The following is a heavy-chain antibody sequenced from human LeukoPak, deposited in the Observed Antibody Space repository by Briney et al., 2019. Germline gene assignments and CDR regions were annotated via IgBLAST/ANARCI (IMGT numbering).Heavy chain of an antibody. Sequence: SETLSLTCTVSGGSISSGSYYWSWIRQPAGKGLEWIGRIYTSGSTNYNPSLESRVTISVDTSKNQFSLRLNSVTAADTAVYYCARATNYDLWSAYYHHMGVWGKGTTVTVSS. CDR1: GGSISSGSYY. CDR2: IYTSGST. D-gene: IGHD3-3*01. CDR3: ARATNYDLWSAYYHHMGV. J-gene: IGHJ6*04. V-gene: IGHV4-61*02.